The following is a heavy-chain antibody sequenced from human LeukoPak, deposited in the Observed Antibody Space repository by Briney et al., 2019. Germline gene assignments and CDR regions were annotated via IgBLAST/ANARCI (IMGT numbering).Heavy chain of an antibody. CDR2: INPTGGST. D-gene: IGHD3-22*01. V-gene: IGHV1-46*01. CDR3: ARMGGIVVDAFDI. Sequence: GASVKVSCKASGYTFPSYFMHWVRQAPGQGLEWMGIINPTGGSTTYAQKFQGRVTMTRDTSISTAYMELSRLRSDDTAVYYCARMGGIVVDAFDIWGQGTMVTVSS. CDR1: GYTFPSYF. J-gene: IGHJ3*02.